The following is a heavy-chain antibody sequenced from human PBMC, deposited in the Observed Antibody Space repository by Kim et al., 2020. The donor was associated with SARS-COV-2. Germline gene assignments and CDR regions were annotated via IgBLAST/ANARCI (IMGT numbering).Heavy chain of an antibody. D-gene: IGHD1-26*01. CDR3: AKSFSGIYFGYDY. Sequence: GGSLRLSCAASGFTFNTYGMHWVRQAPGKGLEWVAVISYDGSNKYYADSVKGRFTISRDNSKNTLYLQMNSLRIEDTAVYYCAKSFSGIYFGYDYWGQGTLVNVSS. J-gene: IGHJ4*02. CDR2: ISYDGSNK. CDR1: GFTFNTYG. V-gene: IGHV3-30*18.